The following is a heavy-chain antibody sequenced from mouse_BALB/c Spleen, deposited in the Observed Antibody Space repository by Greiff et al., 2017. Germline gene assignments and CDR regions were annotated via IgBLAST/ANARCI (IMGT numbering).Heavy chain of an antibody. D-gene: IGHD2-3*01. CDR1: GFTFSSYG. Sequence: EVKLVESGGGLVQPGGSLKLSCAASGFTFSSYGMSWVRQTPDKRLELVATINSNGGSTYYPDSVKGRFTISRDNAKNTLYLQMSSLKSEDTAMYYCAAAGWGYSYYFDYWGQGTTLTVSS. CDR2: INSNGGST. J-gene: IGHJ2*01. V-gene: IGHV5-6-3*01. CDR3: AAAGWGYSYYFDY.